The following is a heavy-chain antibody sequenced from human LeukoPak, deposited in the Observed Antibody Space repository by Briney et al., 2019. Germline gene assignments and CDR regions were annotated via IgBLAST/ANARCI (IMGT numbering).Heavy chain of an antibody. J-gene: IGHJ5*02. CDR2: IYYSGST. V-gene: IGHV4-39*01. D-gene: IGHD3-3*01. CDR1: GGSISSSSYY. CDR3: ASDGPNNYDFWSGGRGFDP. Sequence: SETLSLTCTVSGGSISSSSYYWGWIRQPPGKGLEWIGSIYYSGSTYYNPSLKSRVTISVDTSKNQFSLKLSSVTAADTAVYYCASDGPNNYDFWSGGRGFDPWGQGTLVTVSS.